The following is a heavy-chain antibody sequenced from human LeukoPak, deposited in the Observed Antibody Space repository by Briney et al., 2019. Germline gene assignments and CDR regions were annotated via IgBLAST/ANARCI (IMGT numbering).Heavy chain of an antibody. J-gene: IGHJ6*02. Sequence: GGSLRLSCAASGFTFSSYAMHWVRQAPGKGLEWVAVISYDGSNKYSADSVKGRFTISRDNSKNTLYLQMNSLRAEDTAVYYCARDQEGYSMDVWGQGTTVTVSS. CDR1: GFTFSSYA. CDR2: ISYDGSNK. V-gene: IGHV3-30-3*01. CDR3: ARDQEGYSMDV.